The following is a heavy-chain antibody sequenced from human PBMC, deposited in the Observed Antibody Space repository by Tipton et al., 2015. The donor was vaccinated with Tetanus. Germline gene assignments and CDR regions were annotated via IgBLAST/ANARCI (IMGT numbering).Heavy chain of an antibody. CDR3: GKFRRALGDSGFFFES. CDR2: IGRSVDVT. CDR1: GFIFKNYA. D-gene: IGHD3-16*01. J-gene: IGHJ4*02. Sequence: SLRLSCVASGFIFKNYAMTRVRQAPGMALEWVSTIGRSVDVTFYADSVKGRVKISRDNSKNTLFLQMDSLRAEDTALYYFGKFRRALGDSGFFFESWGPGTLVTVSS. V-gene: IGHV3-23*01.